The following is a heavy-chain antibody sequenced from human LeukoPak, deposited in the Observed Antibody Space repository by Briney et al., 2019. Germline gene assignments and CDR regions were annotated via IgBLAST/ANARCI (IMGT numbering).Heavy chain of an antibody. CDR3: AKDPYYYDTSGYNGDY. V-gene: IGHV3-23*01. CDR1: GFTFSNYA. Sequence: GGSLRLSCAASGFTFSNYAMSWVRQAPGKGLEWVSSISGSGGSTYYADSVKGRFTISRDNSKNTLFLQMNSLRAEDTAVYYCAKDPYYYDTSGYNGDYWGQGTLVTVSS. J-gene: IGHJ4*02. CDR2: ISGSGGST. D-gene: IGHD3-22*01.